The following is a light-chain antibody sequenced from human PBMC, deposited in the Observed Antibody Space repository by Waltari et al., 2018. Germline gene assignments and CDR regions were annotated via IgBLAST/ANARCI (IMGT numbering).Light chain of an antibody. CDR1: QAVSRF. V-gene: IGKV3-20*01. CDR2: DTS. Sequence: IVLTQSPGTLSLSPGERATLSCRAMQAVSRFLAWYQQKPGQAPRLLIYDTSTRATGIPDRFSGSGSGTDFSLTISRLEPEDFAVYYCQKYGSLPATFGQGTKVEIK. CDR3: QKYGSLPAT. J-gene: IGKJ1*01.